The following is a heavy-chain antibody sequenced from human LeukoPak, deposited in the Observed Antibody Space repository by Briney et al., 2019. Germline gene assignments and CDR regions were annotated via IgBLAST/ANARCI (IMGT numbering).Heavy chain of an antibody. D-gene: IGHD6-13*01. CDR1: GYTFTSYW. J-gene: IGHJ4*02. V-gene: IGHV5-51*01. CDR3: ARHIGATGPDY. CDR2: IYPGDSDI. Sequence: GESLKISCKGSGYTFTSYWIGWVRQMPGKGLEWMGIIYPGDSDIKYSPSLQGQVTISVDKSISTAYLQWSSLKASDTAIYYCARHIGATGPDYWGQGTLVTVSS.